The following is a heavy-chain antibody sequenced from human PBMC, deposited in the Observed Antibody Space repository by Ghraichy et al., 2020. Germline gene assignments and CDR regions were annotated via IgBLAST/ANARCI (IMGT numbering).Heavy chain of an antibody. Sequence: SVKVSCKASGGTFSSYAISWVRQAPGQGLEWMGGIIPIFGTANYAQKFQGRVTITADKSTSTAYMELSSLRSEDTAVYYCARGSGGTLSHFWSGWGQGTLVTVSS. V-gene: IGHV1-69*06. J-gene: IGHJ4*02. CDR1: GGTFSSYA. CDR2: IIPIFGTA. CDR3: ARGSGGTLSHFWSG. D-gene: IGHD3-3*02.